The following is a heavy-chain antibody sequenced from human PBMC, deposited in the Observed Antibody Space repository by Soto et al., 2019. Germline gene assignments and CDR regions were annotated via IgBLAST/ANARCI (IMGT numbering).Heavy chain of an antibody. V-gene: IGHV3-21*01. CDR3: ARDRCSGGSCYRTYAFDM. D-gene: IGHD2-15*01. CDR1: GFNLSIYT. CDR2: ISGNNVYV. J-gene: IGHJ3*02. Sequence: EAQLVESGGGLVKPGGSLRVSSAASGFNLSIYTMNWVRQAPGKGLEWVSSISGNNVYVYYADSVKGRFSISRDNAKNSLTLQMNSLRAEDTALYYCARDRCSGGSCYRTYAFDMWGQGTLVTVS.